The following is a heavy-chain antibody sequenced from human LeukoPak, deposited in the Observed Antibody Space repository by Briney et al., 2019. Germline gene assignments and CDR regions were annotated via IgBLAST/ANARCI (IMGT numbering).Heavy chain of an antibody. D-gene: IGHD3-10*02. CDR3: ARGRFTMFAYYYYYMDV. CDR2: INHSGST. Sequence: PSETLSLTCTVSGGSISSSSYYWGWIRQPPGKGLEWIGEINHSGSTNYNPSLKSRVTISVDTSKNQFSLKLSSVTAADTAVYYCARGRFTMFAYYYYYMDVWGKGTTVTVSS. V-gene: IGHV4-39*07. J-gene: IGHJ6*03. CDR1: GGSISSSSYY.